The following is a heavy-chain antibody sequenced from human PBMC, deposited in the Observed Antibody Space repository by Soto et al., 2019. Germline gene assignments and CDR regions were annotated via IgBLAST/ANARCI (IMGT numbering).Heavy chain of an antibody. CDR1: GFTFTSSA. V-gene: IGHV1-58*01. D-gene: IGHD1-20*01. Sequence: SVKVSCKASGFTFTSSAVQWVRQARGQRLEWIGWIVVGSGNTNYAQKFQERVTITRDMSTSTAYMELSSLRSEDTAVYYCAVNVTGTTYPDAFDIWGQGTMVTVSS. CDR2: IVVGSGNT. J-gene: IGHJ3*02. CDR3: AVNVTGTTYPDAFDI.